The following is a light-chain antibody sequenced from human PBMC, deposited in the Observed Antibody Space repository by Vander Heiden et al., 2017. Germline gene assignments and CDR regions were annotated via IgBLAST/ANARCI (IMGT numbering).Light chain of an antibody. V-gene: IGKV1-39*01. Sequence: DIQMTQSPSSLSASVGDRVTITCRASQSMSTYLNWYQQKPGKAPKLLIYAASILQGGVPSRFSGSGSGTDFTLTISAVLPEDFATYYCQQSDSILYTFGQGTKLEIK. J-gene: IGKJ2*01. CDR1: QSMSTY. CDR2: AAS. CDR3: QQSDSILYT.